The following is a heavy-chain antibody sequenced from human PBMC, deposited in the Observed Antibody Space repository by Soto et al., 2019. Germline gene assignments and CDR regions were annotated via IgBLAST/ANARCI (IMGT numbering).Heavy chain of an antibody. CDR1: GFIFNNFT. V-gene: IGHV3-23*01. CDR2: ISASGGGT. D-gene: IGHD5-12*01. J-gene: IGHJ4*02. Sequence: EVQLLESGGDLVQPGGSLRLSCAASGFIFNNFTMNWVRQAPGKGLEWDATISASGGGTYYTDFVKGRFTVSRDNSKSSLFLEMNSLRAEDTAVYYCATDSGKTLATADFHYWGQGTLVTVSS. CDR3: ATDSGKTLATADFHY.